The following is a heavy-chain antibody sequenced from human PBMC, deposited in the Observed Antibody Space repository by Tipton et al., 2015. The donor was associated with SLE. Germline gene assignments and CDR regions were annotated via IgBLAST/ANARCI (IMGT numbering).Heavy chain of an antibody. D-gene: IGHD3-10*01. CDR2: ISYDGSNK. CDR1: GFTFSNYA. V-gene: IGHV3-30*04. J-gene: IGHJ4*02. Sequence: SLRLSCAASGFTFSNYAMHWVRQAPGKGQEWVAVISYDGSNKYYADSVKGRFTISRDNSKNTLYLQMNSLRAEDTAVYYCASSLLWFGELLDWGQGTLVTVSS. CDR3: ASSLLWFGELLD.